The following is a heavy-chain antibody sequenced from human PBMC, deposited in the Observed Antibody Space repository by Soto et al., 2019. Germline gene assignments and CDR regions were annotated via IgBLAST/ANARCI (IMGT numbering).Heavy chain of an antibody. CDR1: GVSFSGYY. V-gene: IGHV4-34*01. Sequence: SATLSLTCSFYGVSFSGYYWSWILQPPGPGLEWIGEINHSGSTNYNPSLKSRVTISVDTSKNQFSLRLTSVTAADTAVYYCARVRVGFDPWGQGPLVTVSS. CDR3: ARVRVGFDP. J-gene: IGHJ5*02. CDR2: INHSGST.